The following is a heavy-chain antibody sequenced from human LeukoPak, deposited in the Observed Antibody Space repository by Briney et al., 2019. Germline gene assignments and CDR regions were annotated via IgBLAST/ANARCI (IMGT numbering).Heavy chain of an antibody. J-gene: IGHJ4*02. Sequence: GGSLRLSCAASGFTFSSYWMHWVRQAPGKGLVSVSRINTDGTITTYADSVKGRFTISRDNARNTLYLQMHSLRAEDTTVYYCVRVANDSCGSSTGYRHFDDWGQGTLVTVSS. CDR2: INTDGTIT. CDR3: VRVANDSCGSSTGYRHFDD. V-gene: IGHV3-74*01. D-gene: IGHD2-2*01. CDR1: GFTFSSYW.